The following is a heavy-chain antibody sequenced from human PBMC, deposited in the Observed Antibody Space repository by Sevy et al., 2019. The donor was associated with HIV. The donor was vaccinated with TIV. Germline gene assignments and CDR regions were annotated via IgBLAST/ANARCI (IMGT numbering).Heavy chain of an antibody. CDR2: ISSSSSTI. J-gene: IGHJ4*02. CDR3: ASRSAAAGLSLDY. V-gene: IGHV3-48*02. D-gene: IGHD6-13*01. CDR1: GFTFSSYS. Sequence: GGSLRLSCAASGFTFSSYSMNWVRQAPGKGLEWVSYISSSSSTIYYADSVKGRFTISRDNAKNSLYLQMNSLRDKDTAVYYCASRSAAAGLSLDYWGQGTLVTVSS.